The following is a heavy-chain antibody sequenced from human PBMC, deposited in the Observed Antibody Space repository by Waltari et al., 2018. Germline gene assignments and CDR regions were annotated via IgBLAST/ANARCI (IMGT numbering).Heavy chain of an antibody. V-gene: IGHV3-53*01. CDR3: GLQIAPVPRAYFDY. CDR2: INDGDST. CDR1: GFSVRNTY. J-gene: IGHJ4*02. Sequence: EVQLVESGGGLIQPGGSLTLSCAASGFSVRNTYMAWVRQAPGKGQEWFSVINDGDSTHYIDSVKGRFTISRDNTKNTLNLQMNSLRVDDTAVYYCGLQIAPVPRAYFDYGGQGTLVTVSS. D-gene: IGHD6-13*01.